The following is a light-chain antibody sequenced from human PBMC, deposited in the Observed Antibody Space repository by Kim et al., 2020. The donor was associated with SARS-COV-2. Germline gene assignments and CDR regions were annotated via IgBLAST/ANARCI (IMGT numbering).Light chain of an antibody. CDR2: AAS. CDR1: QDISNY. V-gene: IGKV1-33*01. Sequence: DIQMTQSPSSLSASVGDRVTITCQASQDISNYLNWYQQKPGKAPKLLIYAASNLETGVPSRFSGSGSGTDFTFTISSLQPEDIATYYCQQYDNIITFGPGTKVDIK. J-gene: IGKJ3*01. CDR3: QQYDNIIT.